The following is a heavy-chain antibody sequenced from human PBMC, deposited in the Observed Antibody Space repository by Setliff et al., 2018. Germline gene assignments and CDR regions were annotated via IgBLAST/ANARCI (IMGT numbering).Heavy chain of an antibody. J-gene: IGHJ4*02. CDR2: IIPIFATT. D-gene: IGHD3-22*01. Sequence: SVKVSCKASGGTFSSYTITWMRQAPGQGLEWMGRIIPIFATTHYAQKFQGRVTITTDDSTSTAYMALSSLRSEDTAVYYCATSPYSDTSTYSSNFFDYWGQGTLVTVSS. CDR3: ATSPYSDTSTYSSNFFDY. V-gene: IGHV1-69*05. CDR1: GGTFSSYT.